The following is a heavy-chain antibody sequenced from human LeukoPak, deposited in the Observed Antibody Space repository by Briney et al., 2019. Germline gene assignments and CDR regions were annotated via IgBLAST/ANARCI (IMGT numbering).Heavy chain of an antibody. CDR2: TSFDGNDK. CDR3: ARDLGASFSYAMDV. J-gene: IGHJ6*02. CDR1: GFSFGSHV. V-gene: IGHV3-30*03. Sequence: GGSLRLSCAASGFSFGSHVMHWVRQAPGKGLEWLTLTSFDGNDKDYGDSVKGRFTSSRDNYKKMLYLQMNALRPEDTAVYYCARDLGASFSYAMDVWGQGTAVTVSS. D-gene: IGHD3-16*01.